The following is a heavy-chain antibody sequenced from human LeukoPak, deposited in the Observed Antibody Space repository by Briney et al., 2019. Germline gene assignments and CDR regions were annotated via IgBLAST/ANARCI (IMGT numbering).Heavy chain of an antibody. CDR2: TRNRANSYTT. CDR1: GFTFSDHY. J-gene: IGHJ4*02. V-gene: IGHV3-72*01. Sequence: GGSLRLSCAASGFTFSDHYMDWVRQAPGKGLEWVARTRNRANSYTTEYAASVEGRFTISRDVSRNSLSLQMNSLRTEDTAVYYCARVAILVPAAMDYWGQGTLVTVSS. D-gene: IGHD2-2*01. CDR3: ARVAILVPAAMDY.